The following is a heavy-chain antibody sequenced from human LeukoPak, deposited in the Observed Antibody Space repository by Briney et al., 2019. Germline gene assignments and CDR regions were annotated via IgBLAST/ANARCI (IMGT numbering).Heavy chain of an antibody. D-gene: IGHD3-10*01. Sequence: SETLSLNCTVSGGSISNSAYYWGWIRQPPGKGLEWIGSNYTGTTSYNPSLESRVTISVDSSNNQISLNLNSVIAADTAMYFCARGGFYGHPFEFGGQGILVIVSA. CDR3: ARGGFYGHPFEF. CDR1: GGSISNSAYY. V-gene: IGHV4-39*07. CDR2: NYTGTT. J-gene: IGHJ4*02.